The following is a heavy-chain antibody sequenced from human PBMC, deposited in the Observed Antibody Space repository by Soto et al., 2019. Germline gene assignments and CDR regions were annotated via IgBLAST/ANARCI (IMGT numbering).Heavy chain of an antibody. CDR2: INTGNGNT. V-gene: IGHV1-3*04. Sequence: QVQLVQSGAEVKKPGSSVKLSCKASGYNFISHAMHWVRQAPGQRPEWMVWINTGNGNTKSSQQFQGRVTITRDTYANTAYMELSSLRSEDTAVYYCARSQGAIGSVSDNIFGDFQHLVQGTLVTVSS. J-gene: IGHJ1*01. CDR3: ARSQGAIGSVSDNIFGDFQH. D-gene: IGHD3-10*01. CDR1: GYNFISHA.